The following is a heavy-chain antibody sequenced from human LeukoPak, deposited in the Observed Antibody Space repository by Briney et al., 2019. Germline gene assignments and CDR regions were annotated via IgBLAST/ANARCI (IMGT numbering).Heavy chain of an antibody. CDR1: GGTFNNSA. J-gene: IGHJ5*02. CDR2: IMPLFGTA. Sequence: GASVKVSCKTSGGTFNNSAISWVRQAPGQGLEWLGGIMPLFGTAGYAQKFQGRVTITNDESTRTVYLELTSLTSDDTAVYYCARDVHGDYGSGWFDHWGQGTLVSVSS. CDR3: ARDVHGDYGSGWFDH. V-gene: IGHV1-69*05. D-gene: IGHD4-17*01.